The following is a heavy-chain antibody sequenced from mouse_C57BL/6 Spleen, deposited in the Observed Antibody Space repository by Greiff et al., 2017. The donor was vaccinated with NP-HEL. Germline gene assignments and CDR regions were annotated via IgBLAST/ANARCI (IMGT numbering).Heavy chain of an antibody. V-gene: IGHV14-3*01. CDR3: ARVTTGVAGDYAMDY. J-gene: IGHJ4*01. CDR1: GFNIKNTY. Sequence: VQLKESVAELVRPGASVKLSCTASGFNIKNTYMHWVKQRPEQGLEWIGRIDPANGNTKYAPKFQGKATITADTSSNTAYLQLSSLTSEDTAIYYGARVTTGVAGDYAMDYWGQGTSVTVSS. CDR2: IDPANGNT. D-gene: IGHD1-1*01.